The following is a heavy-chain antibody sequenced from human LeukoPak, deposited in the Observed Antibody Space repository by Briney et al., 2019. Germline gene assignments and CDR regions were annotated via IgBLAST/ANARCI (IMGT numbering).Heavy chain of an antibody. D-gene: IGHD2-2*01. CDR2: ISYDGSRK. CDR1: GFTFSSYG. J-gene: IGHJ6*02. CDR3: AKDQSTGFCRSASCYGYYGMDV. Sequence: GRSLRLSCAVSGFTFSSYGMHWVRQAPGKGLEWVAAISYDGSRKYYADSVKGRVTTSRDFSKNTLFLQVNSLRAEDTAVYYCAKDQSTGFCRSASCYGYYGMDVWGQGTTVTVSS. V-gene: IGHV3-30*18.